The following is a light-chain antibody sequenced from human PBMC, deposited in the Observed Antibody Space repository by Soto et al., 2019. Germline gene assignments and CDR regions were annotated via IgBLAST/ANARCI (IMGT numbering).Light chain of an antibody. CDR2: IAS. CDR3: QQVNSYPIT. J-gene: IGKJ5*01. CDR1: YNIRNS. V-gene: IGKV1-9*01. Sequence: DIPMTQSPSSLSASVGDRVTITCRANYNIRNSLNWYQQKPGRAPKLLIYIASTLQSGVPSRFSGSYSGTEFTLTITSLQPEDFATYYCQQVNSYPITFGQGTRLEIK.